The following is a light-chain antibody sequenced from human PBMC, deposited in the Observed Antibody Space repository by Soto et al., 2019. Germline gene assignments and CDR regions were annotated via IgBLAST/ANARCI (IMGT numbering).Light chain of an antibody. CDR3: QSYDSSLSGSGV. V-gene: IGLV1-40*01. J-gene: IGLJ3*02. CDR1: SSNIGAGYD. Sequence: QSALTQPPSLSGAPGQRVTISCTGSSSNIGAGYDVHWYQQLPGTAPKLLIYGNSNRPSGVPDRFSGSKSGTSASLAITGLEAEDEDDYYCQSYDSSLSGSGVFGGGTKLTVL. CDR2: GNS.